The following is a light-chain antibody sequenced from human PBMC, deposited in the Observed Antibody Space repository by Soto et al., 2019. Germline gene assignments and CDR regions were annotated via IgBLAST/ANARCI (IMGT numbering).Light chain of an antibody. J-gene: IGKJ1*01. CDR2: GAS. CDR1: QSVSTN. Sequence: IVMTQSPATLSVCSGARASHSCRASQSVSTNLAWYQQKPGQAPRLLIYGASTGATGIPARFSGSGSGTEFTLTISRLQSEDFAVYYCQQYNNWARTFGQGTKVDIK. CDR3: QQYNNWART. V-gene: IGKV3-15*01.